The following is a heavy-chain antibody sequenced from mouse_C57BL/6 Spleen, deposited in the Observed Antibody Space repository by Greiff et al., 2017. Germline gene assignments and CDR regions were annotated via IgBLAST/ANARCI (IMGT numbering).Heavy chain of an antibody. CDR1: GYSITSGYY. D-gene: IGHD2-4*01. CDR3: ARDHYDYDVGAMDY. CDR2: ISYDGSN. V-gene: IGHV3-6*01. J-gene: IGHJ4*01. Sequence: EVQLQQSGPGLVKPSQSLSLTCSVTGYSITSGYYWNWIRQFPGNKLEWMGYISYDGSNNYNPSLKNRISITRDTSKNQFFLKLNSVTTEDTATYYCARDHYDYDVGAMDYWGQGTSVTVSS.